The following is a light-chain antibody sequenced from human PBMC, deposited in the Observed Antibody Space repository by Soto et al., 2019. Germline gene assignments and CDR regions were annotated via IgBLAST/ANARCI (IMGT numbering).Light chain of an antibody. CDR1: SSNIGSHF. J-gene: IGLJ3*02. V-gene: IGLV1-44*01. CDR2: NND. CDR3: ATWDDSLNGLV. Sequence: QSVLTQPPSASGTLGQRVTISCSGSSSNIGSHFVNWYQQLPGTAPKLLMYNNDQRPSGVPDRFSGSKSGTSASLAISGLQSDDEADYHCATWDDSLNGLVFGGGTKLTVL.